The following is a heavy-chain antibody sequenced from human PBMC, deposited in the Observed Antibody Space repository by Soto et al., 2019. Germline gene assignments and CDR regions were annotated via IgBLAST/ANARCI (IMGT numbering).Heavy chain of an antibody. CDR2: ISAYNGNT. CDR3: STEEGTRYNWNLRFDY. J-gene: IGHJ4*02. Sequence: ASVKVSCKASGYTFTSYGISWVRQAPGQGLEWMGWISAYNGNTNYAQKLQGRVTMTRDTSTSTVYMELSSLRSEDTAVYYCSTEEGTRYNWNLRFDYWGQGTLVTVSS. V-gene: IGHV1-18*01. CDR1: GYTFTSYG. D-gene: IGHD1-1*01.